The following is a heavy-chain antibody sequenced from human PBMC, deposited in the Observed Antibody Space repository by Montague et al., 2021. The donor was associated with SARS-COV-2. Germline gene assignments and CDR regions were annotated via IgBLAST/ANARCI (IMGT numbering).Heavy chain of an antibody. J-gene: IGHJ4*02. CDR3: VRDTGSAQAGFDA. CDR2: TNYRSKWTS. V-gene: IGHV6-1*01. Sequence: CAIFGDSVWSNTAARNWIRQSPSGGLEWLGRTNYRSKWTSDYATSVEGRISIDPDTSKNQFFLHLRSVTPEDTGVYYCVRDTGSAQAGFDAWGQGTLVTVSS. CDR1: GDSVWSNTAA. D-gene: IGHD4-17*01.